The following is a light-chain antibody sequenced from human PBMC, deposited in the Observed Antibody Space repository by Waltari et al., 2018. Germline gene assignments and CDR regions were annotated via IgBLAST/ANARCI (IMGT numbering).Light chain of an antibody. V-gene: IGLV2-14*03. CDR2: DVT. J-gene: IGLJ1*01. Sequence: QSALTQPASVSGSPGQSITLSCTGTSSDVGCYNFVSWYQQHPGKVPKLIIYDVTNRPSGVSNRFSGSKSGNTASLTISGLQAEDEADYYCSSYTTSSTYVFGTGTKVTVL. CDR1: SSDVGCYNF. CDR3: SSYTTSSTYV.